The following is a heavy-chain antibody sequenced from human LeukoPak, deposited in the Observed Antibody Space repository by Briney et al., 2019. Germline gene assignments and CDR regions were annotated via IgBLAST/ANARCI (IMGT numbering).Heavy chain of an antibody. CDR2: IYYSGST. J-gene: IGHJ5*02. CDR1: GGSISSRGYY. D-gene: IGHD3-10*01. CDR3: ARAELRFGAAGGWFDP. Sequence: SETLSLTCTVSGGSISSRGYYWSWIRQHPGKGLEWIGFIYYSGSTYNNPSLKSRVSISVDTSNNQFSQKLSSVSDADTAVDYCARAELRFGAAGGWFDPWGEGTLVTVSS. V-gene: IGHV4-31*03.